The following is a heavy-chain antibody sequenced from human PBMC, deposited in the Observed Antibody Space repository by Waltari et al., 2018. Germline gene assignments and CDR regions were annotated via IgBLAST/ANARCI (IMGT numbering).Heavy chain of an antibody. CDR2: LSYDGSNE. CDR1: GFTFSTYG. V-gene: IGHV3-30*18. CDR3: AKDLPSYYYYSAMDV. J-gene: IGHJ6*02. Sequence: QAQLVESGGGVVQPGRSLRLSCGVSGFTFSTYGRHWVRQAPGKGLEWVAVLSYDGSNEYYADSVKGRFTISRDNSKNTLYLQMNSLRPDDTAVYYCAKDLPSYYYYSAMDVWGQGTTVTVSS.